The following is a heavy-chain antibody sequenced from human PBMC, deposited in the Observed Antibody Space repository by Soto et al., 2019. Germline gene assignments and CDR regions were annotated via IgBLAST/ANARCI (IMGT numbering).Heavy chain of an antibody. J-gene: IGHJ6*02. CDR2: IYHSGST. Sequence: NRQHPGKGLEWIGNIYHSGSTYYNPSLKSRVTISVDTSKNQFSLKLSSVTAADTAVYYCASCRVVRGHGGYYYYGMVAWVQGTTVT. V-gene: IGHV4-30-4*06. D-gene: IGHD3-10*01. CDR3: ASCRVVRGHGGYYYYGMVA.